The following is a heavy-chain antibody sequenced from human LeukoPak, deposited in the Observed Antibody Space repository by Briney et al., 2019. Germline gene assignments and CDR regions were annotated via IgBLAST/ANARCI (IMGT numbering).Heavy chain of an antibody. D-gene: IGHD4-17*01. J-gene: IGHJ4*02. CDR1: GYTFTSYG. CDR2: ISAYNGNT. V-gene: IGHV1-18*01. CDR3: ARAVMTTVTTTPFDY. Sequence: GASVTVSCKASGYTFTSYGISWVRQAPGQGLEWMGWISAYNGNTNYAQKLQGRVTMTTDTSTSTAYMELRSLRSDDTAVYYCARAVMTTVTTTPFDYWGQGTLVTVSS.